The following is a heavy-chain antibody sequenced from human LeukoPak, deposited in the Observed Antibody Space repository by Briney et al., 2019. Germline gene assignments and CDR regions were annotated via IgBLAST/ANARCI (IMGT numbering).Heavy chain of an antibody. CDR2: ILYDGSNK. Sequence: PAWALRLLCAAAGVSFISCGKHWVSQAPGKGLEWVAGILYDGSNKYYEDSVKGRFTISRDNSKNTLYLQMNSLRAEDTAVYYCAKDYYYDSSGYSWGQGTLVTVSS. J-gene: IGHJ4*02. CDR1: GVSFISCG. V-gene: IGHV3-30*18. D-gene: IGHD3-22*01. CDR3: AKDYYYDSSGYS.